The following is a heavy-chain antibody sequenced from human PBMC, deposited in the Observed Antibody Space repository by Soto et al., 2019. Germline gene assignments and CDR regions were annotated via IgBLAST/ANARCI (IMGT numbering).Heavy chain of an antibody. CDR1: GYTFSNYG. D-gene: IGHD3-22*01. Sequence: ASVKVSCKASGYTFSNYGVSWVRQAPGQGLEWMGWISAYNGDTNYAQKLQGRVTMTTDTSTSTAYMELRSLRSDDTAAYYCAIWFYYDSSGYENLDYWGQGTQVTVSS. CDR2: ISAYNGDT. V-gene: IGHV1-18*04. J-gene: IGHJ4*02. CDR3: AIWFYYDSSGYENLDY.